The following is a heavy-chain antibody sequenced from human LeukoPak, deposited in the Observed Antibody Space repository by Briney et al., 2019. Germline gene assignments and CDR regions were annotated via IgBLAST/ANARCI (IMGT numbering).Heavy chain of an antibody. CDR2: IYYSSGST. CDR1: GGSMSSDNYY. CDR3: ARELHTPYDSDAFDV. J-gene: IGHJ3*01. Sequence: PSETLSLTCTVSGGSMSSDNYYWSWIRQFPGKGLEWIGYIYYSSGSTYYNPPLEGRVFISVDTSKNQFFLKLSSVTAADTALYYCARELHTPYDSDAFDVWGQGTMVTVSS. V-gene: IGHV4-31*03. D-gene: IGHD2-15*01.